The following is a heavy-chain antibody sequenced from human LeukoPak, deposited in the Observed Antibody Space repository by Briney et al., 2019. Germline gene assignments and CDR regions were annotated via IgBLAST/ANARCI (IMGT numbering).Heavy chain of an antibody. CDR3: ARGILGYCSGGSCYSLYAFDI. J-gene: IGHJ3*02. CDR1: GGSISSSSYY. CDR2: IYYGGST. D-gene: IGHD2-15*01. Sequence: SGTLCLSCTVPGGSISSSSYYWVWIRQPPGKGLVWIGSIYYGGSTLYNPSLKRRATSSVDASKYLFSLKLSSETAADTAVYYCARGILGYCSGGSCYSLYAFDIWGQGTMVTVSS. V-gene: IGHV4-39*07.